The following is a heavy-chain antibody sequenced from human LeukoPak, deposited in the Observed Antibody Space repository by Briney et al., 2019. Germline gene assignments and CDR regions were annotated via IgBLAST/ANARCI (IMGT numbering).Heavy chain of an antibody. CDR3: ASLGSGSSPIVDFDY. CDR2: IDPSGGGT. J-gene: IGHJ4*02. D-gene: IGHD3-10*01. CDR1: GYTFTNYY. Sequence: ASVKVSCKASGYTFTNYYVHWVRQAPGQGLEWMGIIDPSGGGTTYAQKFQGRVNMTRDTSTSTVHMELSSLRYEDTAVYYCASLGSGSSPIVDFDYWGQGTLVTVSS. V-gene: IGHV1-46*01.